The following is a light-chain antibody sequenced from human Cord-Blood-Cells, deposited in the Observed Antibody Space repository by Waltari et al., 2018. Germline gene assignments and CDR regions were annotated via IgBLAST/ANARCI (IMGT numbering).Light chain of an antibody. CDR2: EGS. J-gene: IGLJ3*02. V-gene: IGLV2-23*01. CDR1: SSDVGSYNL. CDR3: CSYAGSWV. Sequence: QSALTQSASVSGSPGQSITISCTGTSSDVGSYNLVSWYQQHPGKAPKLRIYEGSKRPSGFSNRFSGSKSGNTASLTISGLQAEDEADYYCCSYAGSWVFGGGTKMTVL.